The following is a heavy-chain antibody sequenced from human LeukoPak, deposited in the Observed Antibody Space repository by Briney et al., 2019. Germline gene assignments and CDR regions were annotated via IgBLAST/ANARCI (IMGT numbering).Heavy chain of an antibody. D-gene: IGHD6-13*01. CDR3: ARAGRRAAVPIPNWFDP. Sequence: ASVKVSCRASGYTFTTYAINWVRQAPGQGLGWMGWINAGNGNTKYSQEFQGRVTITRDTSASTAYMELSSLRSEDMAVYYCARAGRRAAVPIPNWFDPWGQGTLVTVSS. J-gene: IGHJ5*02. V-gene: IGHV1-3*03. CDR2: INAGNGNT. CDR1: GYTFTTYA.